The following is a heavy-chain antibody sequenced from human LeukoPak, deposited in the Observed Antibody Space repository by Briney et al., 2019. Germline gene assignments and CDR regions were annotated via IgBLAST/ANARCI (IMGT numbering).Heavy chain of an antibody. Sequence: PGGSLRLSCAASGFTFHDYSMHWVRQAPGKGLEWVSHISGDGRSTYYADSVKGRFTISRDNSKNSQYLQMNSLTTEDTAMYYCAKGVGWLVDYWREAPLATVSS. CDR1: GFTFHDYS. V-gene: IGHV3-43*02. CDR3: AKGVGWLVDY. D-gene: IGHD5-12*01. J-gene: IGHJ4*02. CDR2: ISGDGRST.